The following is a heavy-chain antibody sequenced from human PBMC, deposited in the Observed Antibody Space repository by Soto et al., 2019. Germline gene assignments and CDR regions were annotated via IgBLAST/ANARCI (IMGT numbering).Heavy chain of an antibody. V-gene: IGHV3-30-3*01. CDR3: ASDYGDYYFDY. CDR1: GFTFSSYA. D-gene: IGHD4-17*01. J-gene: IGHJ4*02. Sequence: GGSLRLSCAASGFTFSSYAMHWVRQAPGKGLEWVAVISYDGSNKYYADSVKGRFTISRDNSKNTLYLQMNSLRAEDTAVDYCASDYGDYYFDYWGQGTLVTVSS. CDR2: ISYDGSNK.